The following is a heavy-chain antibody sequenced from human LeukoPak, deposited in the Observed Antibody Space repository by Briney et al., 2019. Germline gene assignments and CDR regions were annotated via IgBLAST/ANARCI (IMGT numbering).Heavy chain of an antibody. V-gene: IGHV3-49*03. J-gene: IGHJ4*02. CDR2: IRSKAYGGTT. CDR3: SREIYGSGDY. CDR1: GFTFGDFL. Sequence: GGSLRLSCTASGFTFGDFLMSWLRQAPGKGLEYIGFIRSKAYGGTTDYAASVRGRFIISGDNSKSIAYLQMNSLKTEDTAVYYCSREIYGSGDYWGRGTLVTVSS. D-gene: IGHD3-10*01.